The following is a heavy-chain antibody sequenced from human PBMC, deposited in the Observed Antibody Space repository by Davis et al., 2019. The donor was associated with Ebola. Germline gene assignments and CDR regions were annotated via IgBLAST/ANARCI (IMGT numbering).Heavy chain of an antibody. CDR1: GFTFSSYA. D-gene: IGHD6-19*01. CDR3: AKDTSNVWFDV. CDR2: ISSDGSNK. J-gene: IGHJ3*01. V-gene: IGHV3-30*04. Sequence: PGGSLRLSCAASGFTFSSYAMHWVRQAPGKGLDWVAVISSDGSNKYYADSVKGRFTISRDNSKNTLYLQMNSLRVEDTAIYYCAKDTSNVWFDVWGPGTMVTVSS.